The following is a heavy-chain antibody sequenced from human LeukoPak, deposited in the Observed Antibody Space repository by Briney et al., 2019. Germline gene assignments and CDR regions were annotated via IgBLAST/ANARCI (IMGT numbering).Heavy chain of an antibody. Sequence: GGSLRLSCAASGFTFSSYGMHWVRQAPGKGLEWVAVISYDGSNKYYADSVKGRFTISGDNSKNTLYLQMNSLRAEDTAVYYCAKEMGYSYGDFDYWGQGTLVTVSS. J-gene: IGHJ4*02. D-gene: IGHD5-18*01. CDR2: ISYDGSNK. CDR3: AKEMGYSYGDFDY. V-gene: IGHV3-30*18. CDR1: GFTFSSYG.